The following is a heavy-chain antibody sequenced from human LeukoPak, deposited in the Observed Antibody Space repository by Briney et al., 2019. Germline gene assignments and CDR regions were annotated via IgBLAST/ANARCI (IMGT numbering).Heavy chain of an antibody. CDR3: ARDEYSWYVPYYYYYGMDV. J-gene: IGHJ6*02. V-gene: IGHV1-24*01. CDR2: FDPEDGET. CDR1: GYTLTELS. Sequence: ASVTVSCKVSGYTLTELSMHWVRPAPGKGLEWMGGFDPEDGETIYAQKFQGRVTMTEDTSTDTAYMELRSLRSDDTAVYYCARDEYSWYVPYYYYYGMDVWGQGTTVTVSS. D-gene: IGHD6-13*01.